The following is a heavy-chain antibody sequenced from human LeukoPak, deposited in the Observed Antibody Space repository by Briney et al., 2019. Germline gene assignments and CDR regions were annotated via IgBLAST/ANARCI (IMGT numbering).Heavy chain of an antibody. V-gene: IGHV3-30*18. CDR2: ISYDGSNK. J-gene: IGHJ4*02. CDR1: GFTFSTYG. D-gene: IGHD3-22*01. CDR3: AKDRNDTQKGLYYFDY. Sequence: QPGRSLRLSCAASGFTFSTYGMHWVRQAPGKGLEWVALISYDGSNKYYADSVKGRFTISRDNSKNTLYLQMNSLTAEDTAVYYCAKDRNDTQKGLYYFDYWGQGTLVTVSS.